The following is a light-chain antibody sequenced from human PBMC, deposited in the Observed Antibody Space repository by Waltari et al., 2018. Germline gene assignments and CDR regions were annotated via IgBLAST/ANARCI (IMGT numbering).Light chain of an antibody. Sequence: QSALTQPASVSGSPGQSITISCTGTSSDVGSYNLVSWYQQHPGKAPKLMIYEGSKRPSGVSNRFSDSKSGNTASLRISGLQAEDEADYYCCSYAGSSTFEVFGGGTKLTVL. CDR2: EGS. V-gene: IGLV2-23*03. CDR1: SSDVGSYNL. CDR3: CSYAGSSTFEV. J-gene: IGLJ2*01.